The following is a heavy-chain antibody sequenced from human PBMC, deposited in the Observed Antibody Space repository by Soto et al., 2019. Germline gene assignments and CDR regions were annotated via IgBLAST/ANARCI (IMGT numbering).Heavy chain of an antibody. V-gene: IGHV3-48*02. D-gene: IGHD2-15*01. Sequence: EVQLMESGGGLVQPGGSLRLSCAASGFTLSAYSMHWVRQAPGKGLEWVSYISSSSSTIYYADSVRGRFTISRDNAKNSLYLQINSLRDEDTAVFYCVRDAPRCRGGTCLDYWGQGTLVTVSS. J-gene: IGHJ4*02. CDR1: GFTLSAYS. CDR2: ISSSSSTI. CDR3: VRDAPRCRGGTCLDY.